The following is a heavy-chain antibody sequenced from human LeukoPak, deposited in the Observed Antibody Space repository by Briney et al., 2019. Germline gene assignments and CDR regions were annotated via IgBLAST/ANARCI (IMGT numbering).Heavy chain of an antibody. D-gene: IGHD3-10*02. J-gene: IGHJ4*02. CDR1: GGSISSGGYS. Sequence: PSETLSLTCTVSGGSISSGGYSWSWIRQHPGKGLEWIGYIYYSGSTYYNPSLKSRVTISVDTSKNQFSLKLSSVTAADTAVYYCARDQFGCSDYCGQGTLVTVSS. CDR2: IYYSGST. V-gene: IGHV4-31*03. CDR3: ARDQFGCSDY.